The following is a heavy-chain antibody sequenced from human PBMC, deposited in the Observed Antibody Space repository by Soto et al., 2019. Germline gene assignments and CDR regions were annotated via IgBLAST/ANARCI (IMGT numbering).Heavy chain of an antibody. Sequence: QVQLQESGPGLVKPSQTLSLTCTVSGGSISSGGYYWSWIRQHPGKGLEWIGYIYYSGSTYYNPSLKHRVTISVDTSKNQFSLKLSSVTAADTAVYYCARYCGGDCYSWYYYYGMDVWGQGTTVTVSS. CDR2: IYYSGST. J-gene: IGHJ6*02. CDR3: ARYCGGDCYSWYYYYGMDV. D-gene: IGHD2-21*02. CDR1: GGSISSGGYY. V-gene: IGHV4-31*03.